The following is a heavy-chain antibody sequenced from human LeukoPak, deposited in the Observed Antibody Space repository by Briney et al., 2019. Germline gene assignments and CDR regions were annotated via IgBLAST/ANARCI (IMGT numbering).Heavy chain of an antibody. V-gene: IGHV3-23*01. D-gene: IGHD3-22*01. CDR1: GFTFSSYA. J-gene: IGHJ4*02. CDR3: SVMHRYYDGSGYWVQ. CDR2: ISTNGGST. Sequence: GGSLRLFCEASGFTFSSYAMSCVRHARGRGVEWVSGISTNGGSTTYADSVKGRLTITRDNHRNMLYMEMNSLRAGDTAVYYCSVMHRYYDGSGYWVQWGQGTLVTVSS.